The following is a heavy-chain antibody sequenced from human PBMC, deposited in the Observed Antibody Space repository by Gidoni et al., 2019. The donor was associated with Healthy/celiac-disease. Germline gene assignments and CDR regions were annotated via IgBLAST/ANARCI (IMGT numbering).Heavy chain of an antibody. J-gene: IGHJ6*02. Sequence: QVQLQQWGAGLFKPSETLSLTCAVYGGSFSGYYWGWIRQPPGKGLEWIGEINHSGSTNYNPSLKSRVTISVDTSKNQFSLKLSSVTAADTAVYYCARSTIGYYYYGMDVWGQGTTVTVSS. CDR2: INHSGST. D-gene: IGHD5-12*01. CDR1: GGSFSGYY. CDR3: ARSTIGYYYYGMDV. V-gene: IGHV4-34*01.